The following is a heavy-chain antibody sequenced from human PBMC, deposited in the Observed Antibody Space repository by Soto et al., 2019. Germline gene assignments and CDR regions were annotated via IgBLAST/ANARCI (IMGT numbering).Heavy chain of an antibody. CDR1: GFTFTSSA. CDR3: AASPHVRPSDYYYYMDV. CDR2: IVVGSGNT. D-gene: IGHD6-6*01. Sequence: ASVKVSCKASGFTFTSSAMQWVRQARGQRLEWIGWIVVGSGNTNYAQKFQERVTITRDMSTSTAYMELRSLRSEDTAVYYCAASPHVRPSDYYYYMDVWGKGTTVTVSS. J-gene: IGHJ6*03. V-gene: IGHV1-58*02.